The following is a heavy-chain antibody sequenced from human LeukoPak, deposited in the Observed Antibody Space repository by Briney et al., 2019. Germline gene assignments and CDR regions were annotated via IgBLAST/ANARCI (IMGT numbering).Heavy chain of an antibody. CDR3: ARVQGYCSSTSCYHAFDI. CDR2: IYYSGST. J-gene: IGHJ3*02. V-gene: IGHV4-59*08. Sequence: SETLSLTCTVSGGSISTYYWSWIRQPPGKGLEWIGYIYYSGSTYYNPSLKSRVTISVDTSKNQFSLKLSSVTAADTAVYYCARVQGYCSSTSCYHAFDIWGQGTMVTVSS. D-gene: IGHD2-2*01. CDR1: GGSISTYY.